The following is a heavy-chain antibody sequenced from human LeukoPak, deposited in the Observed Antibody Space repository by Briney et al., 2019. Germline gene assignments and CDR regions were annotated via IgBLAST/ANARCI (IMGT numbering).Heavy chain of an antibody. D-gene: IGHD2-15*01. CDR1: GYTFTSYY. CDR3: ARDSADIVVVVAATTGPGIVF. J-gene: IGHJ4*02. V-gene: IGHV1-46*01. CDR2: INPSGGST. Sequence: ASVTVSCKASGYTFTSYYMHWVRQAPGQGLEWMGIINPSGGSTSYAQKFQGRVTITRDTSTSTVYMELSSLRSEDTAVYYCARDSADIVVVVAATTGPGIVFWGQRTLVTVSS.